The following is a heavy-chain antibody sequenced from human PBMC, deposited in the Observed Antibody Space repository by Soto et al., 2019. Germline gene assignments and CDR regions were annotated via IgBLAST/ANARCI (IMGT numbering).Heavy chain of an antibody. Sequence: PGGSMRLSCSASGFTFSSYAMHWVRQAPGKGLEYVSAISSNGGSTYHADSVKGRFTISRDNSKNTLYLQMSSLRAEDTAVYYCVKDFSSSRRDIVATFNYWGQGTLVTVSS. V-gene: IGHV3-64D*08. D-gene: IGHD5-12*01. CDR3: VKDFSSSRRDIVATFNY. CDR1: GFTFSSYA. J-gene: IGHJ4*02. CDR2: ISSNGGST.